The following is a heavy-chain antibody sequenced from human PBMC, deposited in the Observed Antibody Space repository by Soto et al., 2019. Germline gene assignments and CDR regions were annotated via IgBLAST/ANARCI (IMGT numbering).Heavy chain of an antibody. CDR2: IYSGGST. CDR1: GFTVSSNY. J-gene: IGHJ6*02. Sequence: GGSLTLSCAASGFTVSSNYMSWVRQAPGKGLEWVSVIYSGGSTYYADSVKGRFTISRDNSKNTLYLQMNSLRAEDTAVYYCARARGGIAARPSGMDVWGQGTTVTVSS. V-gene: IGHV3-53*01. D-gene: IGHD6-6*01. CDR3: ARARGGIAARPSGMDV.